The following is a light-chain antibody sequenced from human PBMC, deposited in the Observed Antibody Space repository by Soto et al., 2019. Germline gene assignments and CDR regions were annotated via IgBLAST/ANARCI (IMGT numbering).Light chain of an antibody. J-gene: IGLJ3*02. Sequence: QSALTQPASVSGSPGQSITISCTGTSSDVGGYNYVSWYQQHPGKAPKLMIYDVSNRPSGVSNRFSGSKSGNTASLTISGLQAEDEAEYYCSSYTSSSFWVFGGGTKLTVL. V-gene: IGLV2-14*01. CDR3: SSYTSSSFWV. CDR2: DVS. CDR1: SSDVGGYNY.